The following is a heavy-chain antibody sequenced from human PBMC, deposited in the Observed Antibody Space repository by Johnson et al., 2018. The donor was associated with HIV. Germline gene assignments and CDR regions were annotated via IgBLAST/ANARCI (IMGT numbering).Heavy chain of an antibody. CDR2: INWNGGST. CDR1: GFTFDDHG. Sequence: VQLVESGGGVVRPGGSLRLSCAASGFTFDDHGMSWVRQAPGKGLEWVSGINWNGGSTNYAASVKGRFVISRDNARNSLYLQMNGLTVEDTALYFCARGLRRTTVGNDAFDIWGHGTMVTVSS. D-gene: IGHD4-23*01. CDR3: ARGLRRTTVGNDAFDI. V-gene: IGHV3-20*04. J-gene: IGHJ3*02.